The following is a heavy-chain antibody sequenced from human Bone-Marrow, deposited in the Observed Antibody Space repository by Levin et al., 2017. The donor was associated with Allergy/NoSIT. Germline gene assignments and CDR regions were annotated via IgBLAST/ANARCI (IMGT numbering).Heavy chain of an antibody. CDR2: VYYRGST. CDR1: GGSFSTASYY. J-gene: IGHJ5*02. Sequence: SETLSLNCTVAGGSFSTASYYWGWIRQPPGKGLEWIGSVYYRGSTHYNPSLKGRVVMSADTSKNRFSLKLSSVTAAATAFYYCARFAIDTSGYFYNCWVDLWGQGTLVSVSS. D-gene: IGHD5-12*01. V-gene: IGHV4-39*01. CDR3: ARFAIDTSGYFYNCWVDL.